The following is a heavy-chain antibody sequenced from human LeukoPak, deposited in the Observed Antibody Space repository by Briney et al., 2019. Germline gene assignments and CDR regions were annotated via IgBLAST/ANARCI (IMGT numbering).Heavy chain of an antibody. J-gene: IGHJ6*03. CDR2: INTDGSST. D-gene: IGHD5-24*01. V-gene: IGHV3-74*01. Sequence: GGSLRLSCAASGITFNSYWMHWVRQAPGKGLVWVSRINTDGSSTNYADSVKGRFTISRDNAKNTLYLQMNSLRDEDTAVYYCASQLETFYMDVWGKGTTVTVSS. CDR3: ASQLETFYMDV. CDR1: GITFNSYW.